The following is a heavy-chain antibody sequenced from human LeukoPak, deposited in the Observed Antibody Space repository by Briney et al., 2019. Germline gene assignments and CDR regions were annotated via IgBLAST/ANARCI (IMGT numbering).Heavy chain of an antibody. D-gene: IGHD6-13*01. CDR1: GGSISSYY. J-gene: IGHJ4*02. V-gene: IGHV4-59*01. CDR2: IYYSGST. CDR3: AGRESGAAAGHFDY. Sequence: SETLSLTCTVSGGSISSYYWSWIRQPPGEGLVWLGYIYYSGSTNYNPSLKSRVTISVDTSKNQFSLKLSSVTAADPAVYYCAGRESGAAAGHFDYWGQGTLVTVSS.